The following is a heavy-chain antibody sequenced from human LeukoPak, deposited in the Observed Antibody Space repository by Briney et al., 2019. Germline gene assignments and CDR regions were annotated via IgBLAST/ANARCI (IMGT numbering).Heavy chain of an antibody. J-gene: IGHJ4*02. CDR2: INPNSGGT. CDR3: ARDRLTMVRGPTYYFDY. V-gene: IGHV1-2*02. D-gene: IGHD3-10*01. Sequence: ASVKVSCKASGYTFTGYYMHWVRQAPGQGLEWMGWINPNSGGTNYAQKFQGRVTMTRDTSISTAYMELSRLRSDDTAVYYCARDRLTMVRGPTYYFDYWGQGTLVTVSS. CDR1: GYTFTGYY.